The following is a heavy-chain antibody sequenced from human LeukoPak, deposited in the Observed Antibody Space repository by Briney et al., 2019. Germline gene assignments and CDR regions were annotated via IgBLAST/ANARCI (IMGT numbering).Heavy chain of an antibody. CDR2: IRYDGSNK. CDR3: AKGAHYNILTGYYSDSDLDY. J-gene: IGHJ4*02. V-gene: IGHV3-30*02. D-gene: IGHD3-9*01. CDR1: GFTFSTYG. Sequence: GGSLRLSCAASGFTFSTYGMHWVRQAPGKGLEWVAFIRYDGSNKNYADSVKGRFAISRDNSKNTLYLQMNSLRAEDTAVYYCAKGAHYNILTGYYSDSDLDYWGQGTLVTVSS.